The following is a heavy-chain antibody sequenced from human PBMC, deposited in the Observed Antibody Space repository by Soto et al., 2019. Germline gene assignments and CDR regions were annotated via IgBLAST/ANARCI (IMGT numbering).Heavy chain of an antibody. CDR3: ARWGYIVVVVAATPRDYYYGMDV. V-gene: IGHV1-18*01. Sequence: GVSVKVSCKASGYTFTSYGTSWVRQAPGQGLEWMGWISAYNGNTNYAQKLQGRVTMTTDTSTSTAYMELRSLRSDDTAVYYCARWGYIVVVVAATPRDYYYGMDVWGQGTTVTVSS. CDR2: ISAYNGNT. D-gene: IGHD2-15*01. J-gene: IGHJ6*02. CDR1: GYTFTSYG.